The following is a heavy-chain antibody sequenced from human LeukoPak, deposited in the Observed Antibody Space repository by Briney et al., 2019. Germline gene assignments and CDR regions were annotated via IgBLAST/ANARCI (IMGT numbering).Heavy chain of an antibody. J-gene: IGHJ4*02. Sequence: SETLSLTCAVYGGSFSGYYRSWIRQPPGKGLEWIGEINHSGSTNYNPSLKSRVTISVDTSKNQFSLKLSSVTAADTAVYYCARDGSGGYYYFDYWGQGTLVTVSS. CDR3: ARDGSGGYYYFDY. CDR2: INHSGST. V-gene: IGHV4-34*01. CDR1: GGSFSGYY. D-gene: IGHD6-19*01.